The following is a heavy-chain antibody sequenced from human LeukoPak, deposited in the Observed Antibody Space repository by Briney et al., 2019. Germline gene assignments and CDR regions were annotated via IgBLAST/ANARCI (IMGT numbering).Heavy chain of an antibody. D-gene: IGHD2-21*01. CDR3: ARALYYSLPNS. Sequence: PGGSLRLSCAAPGFTFSSYAMHWVRQAPGKGLEWVAVISYDGSNKYYADSVKGRFTISRDNSKNTLYLQMNSLRAEDTAVYYCARALYYSLPNSWGQGTLVTVSS. CDR2: ISYDGSNK. J-gene: IGHJ4*02. CDR1: GFTFSSYA. V-gene: IGHV3-30-3*01.